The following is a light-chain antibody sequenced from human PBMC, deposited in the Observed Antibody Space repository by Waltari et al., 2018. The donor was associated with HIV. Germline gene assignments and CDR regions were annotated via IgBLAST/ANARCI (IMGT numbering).Light chain of an antibody. CDR3: STWDDKMSGVI. CDR2: NNN. J-gene: IGLJ2*01. Sequence: QSVLTQPPSTSGTPGQRVTLSCSGRISYIGNNYVYVYQHLPGTAPKLLIYNNNRRPSGLPDRFSGSKSDTSASLAISGLRSEDEADYYCSTWDDKMSGVIFGGGTKLTVL. V-gene: IGLV1-47*01. CDR1: ISYIGNNY.